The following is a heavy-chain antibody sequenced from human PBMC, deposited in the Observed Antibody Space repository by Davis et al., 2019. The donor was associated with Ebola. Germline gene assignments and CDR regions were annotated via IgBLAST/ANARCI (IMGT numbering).Heavy chain of an antibody. Sequence: SETLSLTCAVYGGSFSGYYWSWIRQPPGKVLEWIGEINHSGSTNYTPSLKSRVTISVDTSKNQFSLKLSPVTAADTAVYYCARVPGIAARPGGYYYYYGMDVWGQGTTVTVSS. CDR1: GGSFSGYY. CDR2: INHSGST. V-gene: IGHV4-34*01. J-gene: IGHJ6*02. CDR3: ARVPGIAARPGGYYYYYGMDV. D-gene: IGHD6-6*01.